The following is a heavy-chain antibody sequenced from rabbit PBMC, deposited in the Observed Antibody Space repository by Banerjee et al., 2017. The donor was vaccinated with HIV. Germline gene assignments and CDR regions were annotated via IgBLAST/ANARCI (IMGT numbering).Heavy chain of an antibody. CDR2: IYAGGSGST. CDR1: GFDFSSGYD. CDR3: ARDLAGVIGWNFNL. Sequence: QEQLVESGGDLVQPEGSLTLTCKASGFDFSSGYDMCWVRQAPGKGPEWIACIYAGGSGSTYYASWVKGPFTISKTSSTTVTLQMTSLTAADTATYFCARDLAGVIGWNFNLWGPGTLVTVS. D-gene: IGHD4-1*01. J-gene: IGHJ4*01. V-gene: IGHV1S45*01.